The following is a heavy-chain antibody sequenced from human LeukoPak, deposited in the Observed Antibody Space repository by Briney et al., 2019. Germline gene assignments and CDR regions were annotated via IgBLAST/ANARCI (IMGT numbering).Heavy chain of an antibody. Sequence: GGSLRLSCAASGFTFSSYSMNWVRQAPGKGLEWVSSISSSSSYIYYADSVKGRFTISRDNAKNSLYLQTNSLRAEDTAVYYCARDLSSSWYHGYYYYMDVWGKGTTVTVSS. CDR1: GFTFSSYS. D-gene: IGHD6-13*01. V-gene: IGHV3-21*01. CDR3: ARDLSSSWYHGYYYYMDV. CDR2: ISSSSSYI. J-gene: IGHJ6*03.